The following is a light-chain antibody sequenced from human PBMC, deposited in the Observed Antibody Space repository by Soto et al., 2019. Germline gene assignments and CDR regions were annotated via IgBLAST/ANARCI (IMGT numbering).Light chain of an antibody. Sequence: EIVLTQSPGTLSLSPGERATLSCRASQSVSSNYLAWYQQKPGQPPRLLLYGASFRATGISGRFTGSGSGTDFTLTIIRLEPEDFAVYYCQQFGGSPPGTFGQGTKLEIK. V-gene: IGKV3-20*01. J-gene: IGKJ2*01. CDR2: GAS. CDR1: QSVSSNY. CDR3: QQFGGSPPGT.